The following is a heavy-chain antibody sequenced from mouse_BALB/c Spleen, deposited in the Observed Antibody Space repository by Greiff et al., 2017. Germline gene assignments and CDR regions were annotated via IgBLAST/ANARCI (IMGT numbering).Heavy chain of an antibody. CDR1: GYTFTSYW. CDR3: ARDNWDVDY. J-gene: IGHJ2*01. Sequence: VQLQQSGAELAKPGASVKMSCKASGYTFTSYWMHWVKQRPGQGLEWIGYINPSTGYTEYNQKFKDKATLTADKSSSTAYMQLSSLTSEDSAVYYCARDNWDVDYWGQGTTLTVSA. V-gene: IGHV1-7*01. D-gene: IGHD4-1*01. CDR2: INPSTGYT.